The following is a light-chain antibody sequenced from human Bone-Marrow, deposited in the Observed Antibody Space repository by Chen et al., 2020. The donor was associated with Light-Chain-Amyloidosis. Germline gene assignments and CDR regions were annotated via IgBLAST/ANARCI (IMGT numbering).Light chain of an antibody. CDR1: NIGSTS. CDR2: DDS. CDR3: QVWDRSSDRPV. Sequence: SYVLTQPSSVSVAPGQTATIACGGNNIGSTSVHWYQQTPGQAPLLVVYDDSARPSGIPERFSGSNSGNTATLTISRVEAGDEAGYYCQVWDRSSDRPVFGGGTKLTVL. J-gene: IGLJ3*02. V-gene: IGLV3-21*02.